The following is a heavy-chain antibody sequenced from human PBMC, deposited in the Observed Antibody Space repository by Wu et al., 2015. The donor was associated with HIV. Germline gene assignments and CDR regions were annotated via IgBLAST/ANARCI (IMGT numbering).Heavy chain of an antibody. CDR1: GYTFTSYG. V-gene: IGHV1-18*01. Sequence: QVQLVQSGAEVKKPGASVKLSCKASGYTFTSYGISWVRQAPGQGLEWMGWISAYNGNTNYAQKLQGRVTMTTDTSTSTAYMELRSLRSDDTAVYYCARDYYDSSGYYYHGGRWFDPWGQGTLVTVSS. J-gene: IGHJ5*02. CDR2: ISAYNGNT. CDR3: ARDYYDSSGYYYHGGRWFDP. D-gene: IGHD3-22*01.